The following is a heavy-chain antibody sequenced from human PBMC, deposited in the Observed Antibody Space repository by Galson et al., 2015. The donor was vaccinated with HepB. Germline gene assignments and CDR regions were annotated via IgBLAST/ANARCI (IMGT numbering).Heavy chain of an antibody. CDR1: GYTFTSYR. V-gene: IGHV1-18*01. D-gene: IGHD6-19*01. CDR3: ARGPTTHSSGWYSGDY. CDR2: ISAYNGNT. Sequence: SVKVSCKASGYTFTSYRISWVRQAPGQGLEWMGWISAYNGNTNYAQKLQGRVTMTTDTSTSTAYMELRSLRSDDTAVYYCARGPTTHSSGWYSGDYWGQGTLVTVSS. J-gene: IGHJ4*02.